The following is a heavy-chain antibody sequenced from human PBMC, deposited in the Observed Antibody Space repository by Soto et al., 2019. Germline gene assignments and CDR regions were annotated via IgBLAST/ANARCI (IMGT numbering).Heavy chain of an antibody. CDR1: GFTFSDYY. D-gene: IGHD5-12*01. Sequence: QVQLVESGGGLVKPGGSLRLSCAASGFTFSDYYMSWIRQAPGKGLEWVSYISSSSSYTNYADSVKGRFTISRDNAKNSLDLQMHSLRAADTAEYYCARDYHRYSGYDYVDYWGQGTLVTVSS. CDR2: ISSSSSYT. CDR3: ARDYHRYSGYDYVDY. V-gene: IGHV3-11*05. J-gene: IGHJ4*02.